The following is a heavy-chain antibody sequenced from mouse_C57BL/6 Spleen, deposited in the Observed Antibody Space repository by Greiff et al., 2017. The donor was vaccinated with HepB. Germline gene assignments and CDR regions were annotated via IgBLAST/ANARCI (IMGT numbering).Heavy chain of an antibody. V-gene: IGHV10-1*01. Sequence: EVKLMESGGGLVQPKGSLKLSCAASGFTFNTYAMNWVRQAPGKGLEWVARIRSKSNNYATYYADSVKDRFTIARDDSASMLYLQMNNLKTEETAMYYCVRHHKGAKDYWGQGTSVTVSS. CDR1: GFTFNTYA. J-gene: IGHJ4*01. CDR2: IRSKSNNYAT. D-gene: IGHD1-3*01. CDR3: VRHHKGAKDY.